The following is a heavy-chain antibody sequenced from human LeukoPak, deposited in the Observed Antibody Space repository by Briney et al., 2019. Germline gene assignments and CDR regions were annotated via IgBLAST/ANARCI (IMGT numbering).Heavy chain of an antibody. D-gene: IGHD5-18*01. V-gene: IGHV1-2*02. Sequence: ASVKASCKTSGYTFITYYIHWVRQAPGQGLEWMGWINPHSGGTNYAQKFQGRVTMTRDTSINTAYLELSRLRFADTAVYYCARNPTLQLWLPEARFDPWGQGTLVTVSS. CDR1: GYTFITYY. CDR3: ARNPTLQLWLPEARFDP. CDR2: INPHSGGT. J-gene: IGHJ5*02.